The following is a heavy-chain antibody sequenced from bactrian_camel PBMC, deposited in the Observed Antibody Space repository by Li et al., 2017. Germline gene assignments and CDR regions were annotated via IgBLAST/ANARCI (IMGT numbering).Heavy chain of an antibody. J-gene: IGHJ4*01. CDR2: IDRADNR. D-gene: IGHD4*01. V-gene: IGHV3S53*01. CDR1: EWKYKHSDMYC. CDR3: AAICSDYAVTGGPRLSENEYKY. Sequence: VQLVESGGGSVQAGGSLRLSCVFSEWKYKHSDMYCMGWFRQAPGKEREWVALIDRADNRRYTDSVKGRFTISQDNAKNTLQMNDLKPEDTSMYYCAAICSDYAVTGGPRLSENEYKYWGQGTQVTVS.